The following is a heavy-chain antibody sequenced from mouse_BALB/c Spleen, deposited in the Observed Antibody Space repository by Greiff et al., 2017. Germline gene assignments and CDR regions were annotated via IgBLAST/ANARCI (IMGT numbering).Heavy chain of an antibody. V-gene: IGHV5-17*02. CDR2: ISSGSSTI. CDR3: ARYEDFDV. Sequence: DVMLVESGGGLVQPGGSRKLSCAASGFTFSSFGMHWVRQAPEKGLEWVAYISSGSSTIYYADTVKGRFTISRDNPKNTLFLQMTSLRSEDTAMYYCARYEDFDVWGAGTTVTVSS. CDR1: GFTFSSFG. J-gene: IGHJ1*01. D-gene: IGHD2-12*01.